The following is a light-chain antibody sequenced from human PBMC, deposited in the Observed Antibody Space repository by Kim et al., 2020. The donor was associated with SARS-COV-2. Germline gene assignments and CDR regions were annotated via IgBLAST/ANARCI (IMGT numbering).Light chain of an antibody. Sequence: QSITFSCPGSSIDVGGYKYVSWYQHHPGKAPKLVIYEVDNRPSGVSIRFSGSKSGNTAYMTISGLQAEDEADYYCSSYIRGSTNYVFGTGTKVTVL. CDR1: SIDVGGYKY. CDR2: EVD. CDR3: SSYIRGSTNYV. J-gene: IGLJ1*01. V-gene: IGLV2-14*01.